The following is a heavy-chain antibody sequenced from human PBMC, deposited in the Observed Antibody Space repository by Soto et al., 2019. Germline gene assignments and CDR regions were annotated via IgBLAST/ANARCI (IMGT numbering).Heavy chain of an antibody. CDR3: ARQGMAARKYFHRYLDV. J-gene: IGHJ6*02. V-gene: IGHV3-30-3*01. D-gene: IGHD6-6*01. CDR2: ISYDGSST. Sequence: QVHLEESGGGVVQPGRSLRLSCAASGFTFRDYAFHWVRQAPGKGLEWVTLISYDGSSTLFADSVKGRFTISRDNSQKTLYRQMNSLRAEDTAVYYCARQGMAARKYFHRYLDVWGQGTTVIVSS. CDR1: GFTFRDYA.